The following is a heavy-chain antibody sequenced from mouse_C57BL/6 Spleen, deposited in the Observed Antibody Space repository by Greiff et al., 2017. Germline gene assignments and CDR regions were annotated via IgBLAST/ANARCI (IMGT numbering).Heavy chain of an antibody. V-gene: IGHV5-9*01. CDR3: ARPPRGGYYFDY. Sequence: EVKLMESGGGLVKPGGSLKLSCAASGFTFSSYTMSWVRQTPEKRLEWVATISGGGGNTYYPDSVKGRFTISRDNAKNTLYLQMSSLRSEDTALYYCARPPRGGYYFDYWGQGTTLTVSS. CDR2: ISGGGGNT. D-gene: IGHD3-1*01. CDR1: GFTFSSYT. J-gene: IGHJ2*01.